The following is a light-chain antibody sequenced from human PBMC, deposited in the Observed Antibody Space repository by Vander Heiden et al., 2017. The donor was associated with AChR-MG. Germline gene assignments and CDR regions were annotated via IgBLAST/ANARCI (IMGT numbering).Light chain of an antibody. CDR2: EVS. Sequence: DIVMTQTPLSLSLTPGQPASISCKSTHSLLHSAAKTYWYWYLQKPGQSPHLLIYEVSGRFSGVPDRFSGSGSGTDFTLKISRVEAEDVGVDYCVQGRHLPRTFGKGPRWKS. J-gene: IGKJ1*01. CDR3: VQGRHLPRT. CDR1: HSLLHSAAKTY. V-gene: IGKV2-29*02.